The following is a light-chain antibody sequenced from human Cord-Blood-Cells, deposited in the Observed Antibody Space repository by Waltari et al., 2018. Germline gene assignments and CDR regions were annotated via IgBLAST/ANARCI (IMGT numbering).Light chain of an antibody. Sequence: AIRMTQSPSSLSSSTGDRVTITFRASQGISSYLAWYQQKPGKAPKLLIYAASTLQSGVPSRFSGSGSGTDFTLTISCLQSEDFATYYGQQYYSYPWTFGQGTKVEIK. CDR2: AAS. J-gene: IGKJ1*01. CDR3: QQYYSYPWT. V-gene: IGKV1-8*01. CDR1: QGISSY.